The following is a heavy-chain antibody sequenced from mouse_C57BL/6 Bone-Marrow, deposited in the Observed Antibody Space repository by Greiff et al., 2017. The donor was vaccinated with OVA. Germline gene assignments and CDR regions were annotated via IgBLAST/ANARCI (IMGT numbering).Heavy chain of an antibody. D-gene: IGHD1-1*01. CDR1: GFTFSDFY. V-gene: IGHV7-1*01. CDR3: AREPTTEDWYFDV. Sequence: EVQLVESGGGLVQSGRSLRLSCATSGFTFSDFYMEWVRQAPGKGLEWIAASRNKANDYTTEYSASVKGRFIVSRDTSQSILYLQMNALRAEDTAIYYCAREPTTEDWYFDVWGTGTTVTVSS. J-gene: IGHJ1*03. CDR2: SRNKANDYTT.